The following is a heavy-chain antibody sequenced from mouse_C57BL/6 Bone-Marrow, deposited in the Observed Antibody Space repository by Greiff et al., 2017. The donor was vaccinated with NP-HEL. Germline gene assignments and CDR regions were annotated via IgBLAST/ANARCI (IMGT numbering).Heavy chain of an antibody. D-gene: IGHD1-1*01. Sequence: VQLQQSGPELVKPGASVKLSCKASGYTFTSYDINWVKQRPGQGLEWIGWIYPRDGSTKYNEKFKGKATLTVDTSSSTAYMELHSLTSEDSAVYFCARYYGSSYEDAMDYWGQGTSVTVSS. V-gene: IGHV1-85*01. CDR1: GYTFTSYD. J-gene: IGHJ4*01. CDR2: IYPRDGST. CDR3: ARYYGSSYEDAMDY.